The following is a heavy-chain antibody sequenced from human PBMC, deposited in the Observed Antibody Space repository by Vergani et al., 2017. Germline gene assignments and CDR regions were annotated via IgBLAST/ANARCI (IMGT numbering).Heavy chain of an antibody. CDR1: GGSISSYY. CDR3: ARALLRFHYYMDV. CDR2: IYYSGST. V-gene: IGHV4-59*01. J-gene: IGHJ6*03. Sequence: QVQLQESGPGLVKPSETLSPTCTVSGGSISSYYWSWIRQPPGKGLEWIGYIYYSGSTNYNPSLKSRVTISVDTSKNQFSLKLSSVTAADTAVYYCARALLRFHYYMDVWGKGTTVTVSS. D-gene: IGHD3-3*01.